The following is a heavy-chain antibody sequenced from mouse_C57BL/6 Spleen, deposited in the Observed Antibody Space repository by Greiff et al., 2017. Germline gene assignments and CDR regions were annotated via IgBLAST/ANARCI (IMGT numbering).Heavy chain of an antibody. CDR3: TRWLLPYWYFDV. CDR2: IYPGNSDT. V-gene: IGHV1-5*01. Sequence: EVQLQQSGTVLARPGASVKMSCKTSGYTFTSYWMHWVKQRPGQGLEWIGAIYPGNSDTSYNQKFKGKAKLTAVTSASTAYMELSSRTNKYSAFYDCTRWLLPYWYFDVWGTGTTVTVAS. CDR1: GYTFTSYW. D-gene: IGHD2-3*01. J-gene: IGHJ1*03.